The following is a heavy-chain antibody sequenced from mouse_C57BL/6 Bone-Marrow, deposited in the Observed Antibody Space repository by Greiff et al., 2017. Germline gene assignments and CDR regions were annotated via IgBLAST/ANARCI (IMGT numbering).Heavy chain of an antibody. J-gene: IGHJ2*01. D-gene: IGHD4-1*01. V-gene: IGHV5-12*01. CDR2: ISNGGGST. CDR3: ARAGTLDY. Sequence: EVQGVESGGGLVQPGGSLKLSCAASGFTFSDYYMYWVRQTPEKRLEWVAYISNGGGSTYYPDTVKGRFTISRDNAKNTLYLQMSRLKSEDTAMYYCARAGTLDYWGQGTTLTVSS. CDR1: GFTFSDYY.